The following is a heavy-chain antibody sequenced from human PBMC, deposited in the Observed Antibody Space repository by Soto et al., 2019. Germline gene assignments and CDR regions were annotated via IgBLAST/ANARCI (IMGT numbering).Heavy chain of an antibody. CDR1: GFTFQNYH. CDR2: IHPSGDTT. CDR3: SKDLWGSWTVDY. D-gene: IGHD3-16*01. J-gene: IGHJ4*02. Sequence: QVQLVQSGAEVKEPGALVKVSCKASGFTFQNYHMHWVRQAPGQGLEWMGIIHPSGDTTTYAQTFQGSTAMTRDTSTSTAYMELSSLTSEDTAVYYCSKDLWGSWTVDYWGQGTLITVSS. V-gene: IGHV1-46*02.